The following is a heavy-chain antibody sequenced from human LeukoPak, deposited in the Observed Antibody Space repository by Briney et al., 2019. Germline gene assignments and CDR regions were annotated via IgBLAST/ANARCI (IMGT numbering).Heavy chain of an antibody. CDR2: IWYDGSNK. Sequence: GGSLRLSCAASGFTFSSYWMSWVRQAPGKGLEWVAVIWYDGSNKYYADSVKGRFTISRDNSKNTLYLQMNSLKTEDTAVYYCTTDHGYSGYDENFDYWGQGTLVTVSS. J-gene: IGHJ4*02. CDR1: GFTFSSYW. V-gene: IGHV3-33*08. D-gene: IGHD5-12*01. CDR3: TTDHGYSGYDENFDY.